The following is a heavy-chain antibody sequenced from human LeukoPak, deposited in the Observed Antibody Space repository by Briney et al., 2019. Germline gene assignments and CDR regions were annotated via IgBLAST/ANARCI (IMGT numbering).Heavy chain of an antibody. D-gene: IGHD3-10*01. J-gene: IGHJ4*02. CDR2: ISYDGSNK. V-gene: IGHV3-30*18. CDR3: AKDPYGSGSYYISLQYYFDY. CDR1: GFTLSSYG. Sequence: GGSLRLSCAASGFTLSSYGMHWVRQAPGKGLEWVAVISYDGSNKYYADSVKGRLTISRDNSKNTLYLQMNSLRAEDTAVYYCAKDPYGSGSYYISLQYYFDYWGQGTLVTVSS.